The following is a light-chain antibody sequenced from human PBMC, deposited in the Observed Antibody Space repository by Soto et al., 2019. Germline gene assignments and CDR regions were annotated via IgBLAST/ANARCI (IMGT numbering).Light chain of an antibody. CDR1: QSFNSIY. Sequence: EIVLTQSPGTLSLSPGERARLPCRARQSFNSIYLAWYQQKPGQAPRLLIYGASSRATGIPDRFSGSGSGTDFTITISRMEPEDFAVYYCHQYDRWTFGQGTKVDIK. CDR3: HQYDRWT. CDR2: GAS. J-gene: IGKJ1*01. V-gene: IGKV3-20*01.